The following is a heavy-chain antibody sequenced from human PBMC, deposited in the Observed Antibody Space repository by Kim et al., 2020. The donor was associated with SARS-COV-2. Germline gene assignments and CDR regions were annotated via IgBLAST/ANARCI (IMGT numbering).Heavy chain of an antibody. D-gene: IGHD6-6*01. CDR3: VREPSN. V-gene: IGHV3-11*01. CDR2: GSSM. Sequence: GSSMKCADSVTGRFSISRDNANKSLSLQMNSLTPEDTAVYYCVREPSNWGQGTLVTVSS. J-gene: IGHJ4*02.